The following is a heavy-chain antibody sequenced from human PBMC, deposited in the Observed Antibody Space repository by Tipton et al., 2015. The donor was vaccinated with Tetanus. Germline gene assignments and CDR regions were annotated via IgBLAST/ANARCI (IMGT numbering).Heavy chain of an antibody. D-gene: IGHD6-19*01. CDR2: INHSGST. CDR1: GGSFSGYY. CDR3: ARSKPGYSSGRAVIVRDYYYGMDV. Sequence: TLSLTCAVYGGSFSGYYWSWIRQPPGKGLEWIGEINHSGSTNYNPSLKSRVTISVDTSKNQFSLKLSSVTAADTALYYCARSKPGYSSGRAVIVRDYYYGMDVWGQGTTVTVSS. V-gene: IGHV4-34*01. J-gene: IGHJ6*02.